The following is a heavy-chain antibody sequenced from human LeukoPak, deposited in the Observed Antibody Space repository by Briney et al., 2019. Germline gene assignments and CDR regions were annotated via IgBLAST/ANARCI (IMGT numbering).Heavy chain of an antibody. J-gene: IGHJ4*02. CDR1: GFTFINYA. CDR2: ISGSGGTT. V-gene: IGHV3-23*01. D-gene: IGHD6-19*01. Sequence: PGGSLRLSCAASGFTFINYAMSWVRQAPGKGLEWVSFISGSGGTTHYADSVKGRFTISRDNSKETLYLQMNSLRAEDTAVYYCAKDEGYSSGIPFEDWGQGTLVTVSS. CDR3: AKDEGYSSGIPFED.